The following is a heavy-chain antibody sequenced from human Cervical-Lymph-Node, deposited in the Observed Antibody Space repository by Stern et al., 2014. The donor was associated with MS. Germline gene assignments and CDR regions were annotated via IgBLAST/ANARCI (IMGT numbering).Heavy chain of an antibody. Sequence: VHLVESGAEVKKSGSSVKVSCKASGGTLRSYVITWARQASGQGPEWMGEISPIFGTATYAQQFQGRVTITADEYTSTVYMEPSSLRSEDTAVYYCARNVGDTTLGHWGQGSQVIVSS. CDR2: ISPIFGTA. CDR1: GGTLRSYV. V-gene: IGHV1-69*01. CDR3: ARNVGDTTLGH. D-gene: IGHD3-16*01. J-gene: IGHJ4*02.